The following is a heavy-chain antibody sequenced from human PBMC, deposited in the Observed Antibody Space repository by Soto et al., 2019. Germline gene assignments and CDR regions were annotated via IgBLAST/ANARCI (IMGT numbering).Heavy chain of an antibody. Sequence: SETLSLTCTVSGGSISSYYWSWIRQPPGKGLEWIGYIYYSGSTNYNPSLKSRVTISVDTSKNQFSLKLSSVTAADTAVYYCAREARGGYYDSSGYYPLYYFDYWGQGTLVTVSS. D-gene: IGHD3-22*01. CDR2: IYYSGST. V-gene: IGHV4-59*01. CDR3: AREARGGYYDSSGYYPLYYFDY. J-gene: IGHJ4*02. CDR1: GGSISSYY.